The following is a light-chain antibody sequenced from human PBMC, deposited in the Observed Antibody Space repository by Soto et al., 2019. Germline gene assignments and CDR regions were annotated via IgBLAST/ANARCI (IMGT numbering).Light chain of an antibody. CDR3: QHYNNWPLT. CDR1: QSISSN. CDR2: GAS. Sequence: ESVIAQSPGTLSVSPGERATLSCRASQSISSNLAWYQQKPGQAPRLLIYGASTRATGIPARFTGSGSGTEFTLTISSLQSEDFAVYYCQHYNNWPLTFGGGTKVDIK. V-gene: IGKV3-15*01. J-gene: IGKJ4*01.